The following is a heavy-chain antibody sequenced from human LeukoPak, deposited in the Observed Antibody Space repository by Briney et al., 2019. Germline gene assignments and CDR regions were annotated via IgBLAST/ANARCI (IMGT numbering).Heavy chain of an antibody. V-gene: IGHV3-23*01. CDR3: AKDEKTSAATGSWAFDI. Sequence: GGSLRLSCAASGFTFSSYAMSWVRQAPGKGLEWVSLISGSGGSTYYADSVTGRFTISRDNSKNTLYLQMNSLRAEDTAVYYCAKDEKTSAATGSWAFDIWGQGTVVTVSS. D-gene: IGHD6-13*01. CDR1: GFTFSSYA. CDR2: ISGSGGST. J-gene: IGHJ3*02.